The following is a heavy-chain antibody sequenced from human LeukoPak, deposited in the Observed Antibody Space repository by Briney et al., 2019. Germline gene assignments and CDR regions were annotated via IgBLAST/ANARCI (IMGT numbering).Heavy chain of an antibody. V-gene: IGHV3-49*04. CDR3: TRDRKYSGSL. CDR1: GFKFGDYA. CDR2: IRSKAYGGTT. Sequence: GGSLRLSCTASGFKFGDYAMSWVRQAPGKGLEWVGFIRSKAYGGTTEYAASVKGRFTISRDDSKSIAYLQMNSLKTEDTAVYYCTRDRKYSGSLWGQGTLVTVSS. J-gene: IGHJ4*02. D-gene: IGHD1-26*01.